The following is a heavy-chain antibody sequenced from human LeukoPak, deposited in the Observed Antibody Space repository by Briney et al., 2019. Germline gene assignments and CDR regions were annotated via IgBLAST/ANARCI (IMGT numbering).Heavy chain of an antibody. D-gene: IGHD1-14*01. CDR1: GYTFDNFY. J-gene: IGHJ5*01. Sequence: ASVKVSCKASGYTFDNFYIHWVRQAPGQGPEWIGWINCNDGSTNFAQKFQGRVTMTRVTAMSTVYMDLSGLGPDDTAIYYCASDEGSTYNQLDSWGPRTLVTVSS. CDR2: INCNDGST. CDR3: ASDEGSTYNQLDS. V-gene: IGHV1-2*02.